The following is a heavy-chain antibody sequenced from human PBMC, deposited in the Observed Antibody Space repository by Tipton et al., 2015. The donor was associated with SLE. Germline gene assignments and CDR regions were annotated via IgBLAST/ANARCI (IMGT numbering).Heavy chain of an antibody. J-gene: IGHJ6*03. Sequence: SLRLSCAASGFTFSSYGMHWVRQAPGKGLEWVAVIWYDGSNKYYADSVKGRFTISRDNSKTTLYLQMNSLRAEDTAVYYCAKEVTAHGGYYTDVWGKGTTVTISS. V-gene: IGHV3-30*18. D-gene: IGHD3-16*01. CDR1: GFTFSSYG. CDR3: AKEVTAHGGYYTDV. CDR2: IWYDGSNK.